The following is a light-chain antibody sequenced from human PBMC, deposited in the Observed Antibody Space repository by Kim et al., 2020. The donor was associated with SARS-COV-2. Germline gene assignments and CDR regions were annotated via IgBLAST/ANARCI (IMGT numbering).Light chain of an antibody. J-gene: IGKJ4*01. Sequence: DIQMTQSPSSLSASVGDRVTITCRASEIINKNLNWYQQKPGKAPKLLIYGASSLQSGVPSRFSGGGSGRDFTLTISFLQPEDFATYSCQKSYSAPLTFGGGTKVDIK. V-gene: IGKV1-39*01. CDR1: EIINKN. CDR3: QKSYSAPLT. CDR2: GAS.